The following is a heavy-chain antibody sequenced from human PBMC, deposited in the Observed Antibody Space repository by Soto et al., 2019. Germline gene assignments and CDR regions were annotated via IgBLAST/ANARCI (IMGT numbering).Heavy chain of an antibody. CDR1: GFTFTYDW. Sequence: GGSLRLSCVASGFTFTYDWMSWVRQVPGKGLEWLANIKEDDSEKYYLDSVKGRFTVSRDNAKKSLYLQMNSLRVEDTAIYYCATPMWGWYGYWGQGT. V-gene: IGHV3-7*02. D-gene: IGHD6-19*01. CDR2: IKEDDSEK. J-gene: IGHJ4*02. CDR3: ATPMWGWYGY.